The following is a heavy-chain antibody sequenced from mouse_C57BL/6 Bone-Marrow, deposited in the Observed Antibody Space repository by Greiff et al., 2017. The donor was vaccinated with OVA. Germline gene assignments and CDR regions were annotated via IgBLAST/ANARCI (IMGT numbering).Heavy chain of an antibody. Sequence: EVQLQQSGPELVKPGASVKISCKASGYTFTDYYMNWVKQSHGKSLEWIGDINPNNGGTSYNQKFKGKATLTVDKSSSTAYMELRSLTSEDSAVYYCARTVVVSYYAMDYWGQGTSVTVSS. D-gene: IGHD1-1*01. J-gene: IGHJ4*01. V-gene: IGHV1-26*01. CDR1: GYTFTDYY. CDR2: INPNNGGT. CDR3: ARTVVVSYYAMDY.